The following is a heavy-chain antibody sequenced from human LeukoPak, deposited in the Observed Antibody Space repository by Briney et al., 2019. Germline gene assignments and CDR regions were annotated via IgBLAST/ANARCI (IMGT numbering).Heavy chain of an antibody. V-gene: IGHV3-15*05. CDR1: GFSFSEKY. Sequence: GGSLRLSCAASGFSFSEKYMCWVRQAPGKGLEWIGRIKNKHEGGTTHYAPPVKGRFTISRDDSRNTLYLQMNNMNTEDAAVYYCCFGDYGDFWGQGTLVTVSS. CDR3: CFGDYGDF. CDR2: IKNKHEGGTT. D-gene: IGHD4-17*01. J-gene: IGHJ4*02.